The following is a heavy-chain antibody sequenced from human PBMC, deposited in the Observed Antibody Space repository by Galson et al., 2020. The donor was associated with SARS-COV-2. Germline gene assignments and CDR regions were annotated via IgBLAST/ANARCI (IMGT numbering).Heavy chain of an antibody. V-gene: IGHV1-3*01. CDR1: GYTFTSYA. D-gene: IGHD2-15*01. CDR2: INAGNGNT. CDR3: ARFEDSDDYYYYCGMDG. Sequence: ASVKVSCKASGYTFTSYAMHWVRQAPGQRLEWMGWINAGNGNTKYSQKFQGRVTITRDTSASTAYMELSSLRSEDTAVYYCARFEDSDDYYYYCGMDGWGQGTTVTVSS. J-gene: IGHJ6*02.